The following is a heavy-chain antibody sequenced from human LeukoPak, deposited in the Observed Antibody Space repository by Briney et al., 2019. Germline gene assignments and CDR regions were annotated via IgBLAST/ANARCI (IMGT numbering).Heavy chain of an antibody. J-gene: IGHJ3*02. D-gene: IGHD3-9*01. V-gene: IGHV5-51*01. CDR2: IYPGDSDT. Sequence: GESLKISCKGSGYSFTSYWIGWVRQMPGKGLEWMGIIYPGDSDTRYSPSFQGQITISADKSISTAYLQWSRLKASDTAMYYCAGLGRPAYDILTGYYRGVGAFDIWGQGTMVTVSS. CDR3: AGLGRPAYDILTGYYRGVGAFDI. CDR1: GYSFTSYW.